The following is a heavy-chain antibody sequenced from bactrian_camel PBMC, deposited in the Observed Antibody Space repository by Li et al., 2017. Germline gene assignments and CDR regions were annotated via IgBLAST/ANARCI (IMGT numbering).Heavy chain of an antibody. CDR1: GYRDGC. CDR2: IRRDGGET. J-gene: IGHJ4*01. Sequence: VQLVESGGGSVQAGQSLRLSCVASGYRDGCMGWFRQAPGKEREGIAAIRRDGGETWYAASVKGRVAISRDRAKNTVYPEINSVKADDAALYYCATNGVGRLAREYNVWGQGTQVTVS. V-gene: IGHV3S40*01. CDR3: ATNGVGRLAREYNV. D-gene: IGHD4*01.